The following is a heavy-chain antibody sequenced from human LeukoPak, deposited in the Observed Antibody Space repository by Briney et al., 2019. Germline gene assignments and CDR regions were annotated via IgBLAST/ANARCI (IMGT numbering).Heavy chain of an antibody. CDR3: ARCWIQLERHAHYYYMDV. J-gene: IGHJ6*03. V-gene: IGHV4-39*07. CDR2: IYYSGNT. D-gene: IGHD1-1*01. CDR1: GGSISSSSYY. Sequence: SETLSLTCTVSGGSISSSSYYRGWIRQPPGKGLEWIGSIYYSGNTHNDPSLKSRVTISVDTSKNQFSLKLSSVTAADTAVYYCARCWIQLERHAHYYYMDVWGKGTTVTVSS.